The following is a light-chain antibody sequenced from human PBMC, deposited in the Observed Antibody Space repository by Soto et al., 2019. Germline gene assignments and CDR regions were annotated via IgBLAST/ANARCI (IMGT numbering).Light chain of an antibody. CDR1: SSDVGGYNY. J-gene: IGLJ2*01. Sequence: QSALTQPASVSGSPGQSITISCTGISSDVGGYNYVSWYQQHPGKAPKLVIYEVRNRPSGISNRFSGSKSGNTASLTISGLQAEDEADYYCSSYTSSTSLVFGGGTKVTVL. V-gene: IGLV2-14*01. CDR2: EVR. CDR3: SSYTSSTSLV.